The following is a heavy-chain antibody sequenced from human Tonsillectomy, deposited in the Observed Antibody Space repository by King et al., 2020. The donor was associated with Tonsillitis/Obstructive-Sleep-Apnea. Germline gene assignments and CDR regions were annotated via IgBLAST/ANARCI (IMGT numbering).Heavy chain of an antibody. CDR1: GFTFSSYW. J-gene: IGHJ6*03. CDR2: INSDGSST. V-gene: IGHV3-74*01. D-gene: IGHD2-2*01. Sequence: VQLVESGGGLVQPGGSLXLSCAASGFTFSSYWMHWVRQAPGKGLVWVSRINSDGSSTSYADSVKGRFTISRDNAKNTLYLQMNSLRAEDTAVYYCARGRGPGAYYYYYYYMDVWGKGTTVTVSS. CDR3: ARGRGPGAYYYYYYYMDV.